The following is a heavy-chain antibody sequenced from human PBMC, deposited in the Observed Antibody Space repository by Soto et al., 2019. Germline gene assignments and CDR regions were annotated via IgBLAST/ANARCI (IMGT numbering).Heavy chain of an antibody. V-gene: IGHV1-69*01. Sequence: QVQLVQSGAEVKKPGSSVKVSCKASGGTFSSYAISWVRQAPGQGLEWMGGIIPIFGTANYEQKFQGRVTITGDESTSTAYMELSSLGSEDTAVYYCARVPNCYGAGSPFRFDPWGQGTLVTVSS. CDR1: GGTFSSYA. CDR2: IIPIFGTA. CDR3: ARVPNCYGAGSPFRFDP. J-gene: IGHJ5*02. D-gene: IGHD3-10*01.